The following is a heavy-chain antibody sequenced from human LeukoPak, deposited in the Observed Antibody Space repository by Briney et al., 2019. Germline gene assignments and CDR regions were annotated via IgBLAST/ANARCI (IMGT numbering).Heavy chain of an antibody. V-gene: IGHV3-64*01. J-gene: IGHJ4*02. Sequence: GGSLRLSCAVSGFTFSRYTMHWVRQAPGKGLEYVSAISSNGGSTYYANSVKGRFTISRDNSKNTLYTQMGSQRAEDMAVYYCARGYGDYWGQGTLVTASS. CDR1: GFTFSRYT. D-gene: IGHD5-12*01. CDR3: ARGYGDY. CDR2: ISSNGGST.